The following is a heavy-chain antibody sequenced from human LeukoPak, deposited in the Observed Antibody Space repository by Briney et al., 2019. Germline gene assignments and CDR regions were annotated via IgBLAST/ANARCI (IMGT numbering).Heavy chain of an antibody. D-gene: IGHD7-27*01. J-gene: IGHJ4*02. CDR2: MRSDGSDI. CDR1: GFTFNTYG. CDR3: ARDQSPKWGSGERYFDY. V-gene: IGHV3-33*01. Sequence: PGKSLRLSCEASGFTFNTYGMHWVRQAPGKRLEWVAVMRSDGSDIYYADSVKGRFTIFRDNSKNTLYLQMNSLRAEDTAVYYCARDQSPKWGSGERYFDYWGQGTLVTVSS.